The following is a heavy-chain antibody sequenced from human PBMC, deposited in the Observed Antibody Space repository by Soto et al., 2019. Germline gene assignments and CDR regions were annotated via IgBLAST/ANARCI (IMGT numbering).Heavy chain of an antibody. V-gene: IGHV3-23*01. Sequence: EVHVLESGGGLVQPGGSRRLSCTASGFPFSKFEMSWARQASGKRLEWVSFIGVSGDETHYADSVKGRFTISRDNSKNTLYLQMDSLRAEDMAVYYCVKGGWLDDWGQGTLVTVSS. CDR3: VKGGWLDD. CDR2: IGVSGDET. D-gene: IGHD6-19*01. J-gene: IGHJ4*02. CDR1: GFPFSKFE.